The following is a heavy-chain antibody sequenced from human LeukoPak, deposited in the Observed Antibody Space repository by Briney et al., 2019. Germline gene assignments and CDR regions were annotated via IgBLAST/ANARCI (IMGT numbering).Heavy chain of an antibody. CDR3: ARQGSYGDLAGYFQD. D-gene: IGHD3-10*01. V-gene: IGHV3-48*01. Sequence: PGRSLRLSCAASGFTFSSYAMHWVRQAPGTGLEWVSYISSSSSTIYYADSVKGRFTISRDNAKNSLYLQMNSLRAEDTAVYYCARQGSYGDLAGYFQDWGQGTLVTVSS. CDR1: GFTFSSYA. CDR2: ISSSSSTI. J-gene: IGHJ1*01.